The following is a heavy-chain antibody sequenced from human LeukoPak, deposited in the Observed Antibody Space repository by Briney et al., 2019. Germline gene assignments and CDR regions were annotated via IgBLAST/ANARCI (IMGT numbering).Heavy chain of an antibody. CDR3: AKVRWDLTVDSYNWFDP. CDR1: GFTFSSYG. D-gene: IGHD1-26*01. V-gene: IGHV3-30*02. CDR2: IRYDGSNK. Sequence: PGGSLRLSCAASGFTFSSYGMHWVRQAPGKGLEWVAFIRYDGSNKYYADSVKGRFTISRDNSKNTLYLQMNSLRAEDTAVYYCAKVRWDLTVDSYNWFDPWGQGTLVTVSS. J-gene: IGHJ5*02.